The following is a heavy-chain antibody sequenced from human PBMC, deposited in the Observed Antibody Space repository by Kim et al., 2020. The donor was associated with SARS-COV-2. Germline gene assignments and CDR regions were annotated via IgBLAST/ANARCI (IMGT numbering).Heavy chain of an antibody. J-gene: IGHJ5*02. CDR2: IYHSGST. CDR1: GGSISSGGYS. D-gene: IGHD2-8*02. CDR3: ARGEAWYWFDP. Sequence: SETLSLTCAVSGGSISSGGYSWSWIRQPPGKGLEWIGYIYHSGSTYYNPSLKSRVTISVDRSKNQFSLKLSSVTAADTAVYYCARGEAWYWFDPWGQGTLVTVSS. V-gene: IGHV4-30-2*01.